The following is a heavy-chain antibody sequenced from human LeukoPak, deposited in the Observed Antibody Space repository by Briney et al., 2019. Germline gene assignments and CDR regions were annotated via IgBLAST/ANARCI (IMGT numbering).Heavy chain of an antibody. Sequence: PSETLSLTCTVSGGSISSYYWSWIRQPPGKGLEWIGSIYYSGSTYYNPSLKSRVTISVDTSKNQFSLKLSSVTAADTAVYYCARDSSSSRPNFDYWGQGILVTVSS. V-gene: IGHV4-59*12. J-gene: IGHJ4*02. D-gene: IGHD6-13*01. CDR3: ARDSSSSRPNFDY. CDR2: IYYSGST. CDR1: GGSISSYY.